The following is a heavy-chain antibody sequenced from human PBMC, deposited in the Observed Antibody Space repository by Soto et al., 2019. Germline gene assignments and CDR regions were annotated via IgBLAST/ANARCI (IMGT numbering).Heavy chain of an antibody. Sequence: VQLVQSGAEVKKPGASVKVSCKASGYTFTSYAMHWVRQAPGQRLEWMGWINAGNGNTKYSQKFQGRVTITRDTSASTAYMELSSLRSEDTAVYYCARGGTGCSSTSCYPEYNWFDPWGQGTLVTVSS. D-gene: IGHD2-2*01. CDR1: GYTFTSYA. J-gene: IGHJ5*02. CDR3: ARGGTGCSSTSCYPEYNWFDP. CDR2: INAGNGNT. V-gene: IGHV1-3*01.